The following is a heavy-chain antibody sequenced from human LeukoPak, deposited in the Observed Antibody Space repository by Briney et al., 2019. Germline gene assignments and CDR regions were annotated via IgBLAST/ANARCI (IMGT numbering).Heavy chain of an antibody. CDR3: ASSPRIQLWWRAFDI. CDR1: GGTFSSYA. D-gene: IGHD5-18*01. V-gene: IGHV1-69*06. CDR2: IIPIFGTA. J-gene: IGHJ3*02. Sequence: ASVKVSCKASGGTFSSYAISWVRQAPGQGLEWMGGIIPIFGTANYAQKFQGRVTITADKSTSTAYMELSSLRSEDTAVYYCASSPRIQLWWRAFDIWGQGTMVTVSS.